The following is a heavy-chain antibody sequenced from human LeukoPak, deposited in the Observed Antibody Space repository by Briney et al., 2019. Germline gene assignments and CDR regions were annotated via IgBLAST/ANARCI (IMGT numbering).Heavy chain of an antibody. D-gene: IGHD6-13*01. V-gene: IGHV1-2*04. CDR3: ARATYSSSWYGGAFDI. CDR1: GYTFTGYY. Sequence: ASVKVSCKASGYTFTGYYMHWVRQAPGQGLEWMGWINPNSGGTNYAQKFQGWVTMTRDTSISTAYTELSRLRSDDTAVYYCARATYSSSWYGGAFDIWGQGTMVTVSS. CDR2: INPNSGGT. J-gene: IGHJ3*02.